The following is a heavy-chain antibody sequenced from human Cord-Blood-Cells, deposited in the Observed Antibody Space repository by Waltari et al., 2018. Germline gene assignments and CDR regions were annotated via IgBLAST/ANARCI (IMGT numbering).Heavy chain of an antibody. CDR3: AKDSSRIAAVDY. J-gene: IGHJ4*02. Sequence: QVQLVESGGGVVQPGRSLRLSCAASGFTFSSYGMHWVRQAPGKGLEWVAVISYDGSNKYYADAVKGRFTISRDNSKNTLYLQMNSLRAEDTAVYYCAKDSSRIAAVDYWGQGTLVTVSS. CDR2: ISYDGSNK. CDR1: GFTFSSYG. D-gene: IGHD6-13*01. V-gene: IGHV3-30*18.